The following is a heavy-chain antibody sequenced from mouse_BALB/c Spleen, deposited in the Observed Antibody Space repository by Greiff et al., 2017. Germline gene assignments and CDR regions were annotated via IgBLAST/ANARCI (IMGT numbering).Heavy chain of an antibody. CDR3: ARGEDYGSSFDY. CDR2: ISYSGST. D-gene: IGHD1-1*01. V-gene: IGHV3-2*02. CDR1: GYSITSDYA. Sequence: EVQLQESGPGLVKPSQSLSLTCTVTGYSITSDYAWNWIRQFPGNKLEWMGYISYSGSTSYNPSLKSRISITRDTSKNQFFLQLNSVTTEDTATYYCARGEDYGSSFDYWGQGTTLTVSS. J-gene: IGHJ2*01.